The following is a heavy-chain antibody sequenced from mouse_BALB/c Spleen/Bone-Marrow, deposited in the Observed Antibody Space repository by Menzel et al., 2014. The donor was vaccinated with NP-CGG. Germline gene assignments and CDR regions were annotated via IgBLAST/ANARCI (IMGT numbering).Heavy chain of an antibody. J-gene: IGHJ4*01. CDR1: GYTFTEYI. D-gene: IGHD2-12*01. V-gene: IGHV1-62-2*01. CDR2: FFPGSGSI. CDR3: ARHEDLNIRRRLGAMDY. Sequence: QVQLQQPGAELVKPGASVKLSCKASGYTFTEYIIYWIKQRSGQGLEWIGWFFPGSGSIKYNEKFKDKATLTADKSSSTVYMELSRLTSEDSAVYFCARHEDLNIRRRLGAMDYWGQGTSVTVSS.